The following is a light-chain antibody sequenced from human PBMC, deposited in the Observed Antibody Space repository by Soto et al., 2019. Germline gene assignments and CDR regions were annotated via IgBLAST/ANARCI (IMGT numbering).Light chain of an antibody. V-gene: IGLV1-47*01. J-gene: IGLJ2*01. Sequence: QSVLTQPPSASGTPGQRVTISCSGSISNIGSNFIYWYHQLPGTAPKLLIYRNNERPSGVPDRFSGSKSGTSASLAISGLRSEDEADYHCAAWDDSLSGVVFGGGTKLTVL. CDR2: RNN. CDR3: AAWDDSLSGVV. CDR1: ISNIGSNF.